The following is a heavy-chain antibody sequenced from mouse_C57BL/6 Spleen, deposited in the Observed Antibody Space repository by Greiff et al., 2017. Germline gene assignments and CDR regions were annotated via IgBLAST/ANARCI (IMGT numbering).Heavy chain of an antibody. D-gene: IGHD1-1*01. V-gene: IGHV1-80*01. CDR1: GYAFSSYW. Sequence: VQVVESGAELVKPGASVKISCKASGYAFSSYWMNWVKQRPGKGLEWIGQIYPGDGDTNYNGKFKGKATLTADKSSSTAYMQLSSLTSEDSAVYFCARSEITTVYAMDYWGQGTSVTVSS. CDR3: ARSEITTVYAMDY. J-gene: IGHJ4*01. CDR2: IYPGDGDT.